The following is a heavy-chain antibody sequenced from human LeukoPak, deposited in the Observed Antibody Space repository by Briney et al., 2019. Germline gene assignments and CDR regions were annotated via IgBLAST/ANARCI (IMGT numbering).Heavy chain of an antibody. V-gene: IGHV1-8*01. D-gene: IGHD3-22*01. CDR2: MNPNSGNT. J-gene: IGHJ4*02. CDR3: ARGQDDYYDSSGYYYFFDY. Sequence: ASVKVSCKASGYTFTSYDINWVRQATGQGLEWMGWMNPNSGNTGYAQKFQGRVTMTRNTSISTAYMELSSLRSEDTAVYYCARGQDDYYDSSGYYYFFDYWGQGTLVTVSS. CDR1: GYTFTSYD.